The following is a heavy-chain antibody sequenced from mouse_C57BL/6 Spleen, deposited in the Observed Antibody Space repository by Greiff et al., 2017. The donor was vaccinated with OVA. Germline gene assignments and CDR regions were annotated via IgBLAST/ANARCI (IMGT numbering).Heavy chain of an antibody. CDR2: IHPNSGST. CDR1: GYTFTSYW. D-gene: IGHD1-1*01. Sequence: QVQLQQPGAELVKPGASVKLSCKASGYTFTSYWMHWVKQRPGQGLEWIGMIHPNSGSTNYNEKFKSKATLTVDKSSSTAYMQLSSLTSEDSAVYYCAPFYYGSSYFDDWGQGTTLTVSS. CDR3: APFYYGSSYFDD. J-gene: IGHJ2*01. V-gene: IGHV1-64*01.